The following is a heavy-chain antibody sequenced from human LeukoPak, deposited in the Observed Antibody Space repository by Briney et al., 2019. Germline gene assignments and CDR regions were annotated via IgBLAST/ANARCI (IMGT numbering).Heavy chain of an antibody. CDR1: RFTYNRYA. Sequence: GGSVRLSCAASRFTYNRYAMMGVPQAPGRAWVWGTVLSCSCGSTYYTDSVKDTFTIYGDNSKNSLHLQMNSLRAEDTAVYYCAKDPVAGAVAGPLDYWGQGTLVTVSS. CDR3: AKDPVAGAVAGPLDY. J-gene: IGHJ4*02. V-gene: IGHV3-23*01. D-gene: IGHD6-19*01. CDR2: LSCSCGST.